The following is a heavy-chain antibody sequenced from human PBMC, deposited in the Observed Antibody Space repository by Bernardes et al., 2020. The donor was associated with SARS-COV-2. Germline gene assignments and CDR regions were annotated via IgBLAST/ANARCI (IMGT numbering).Heavy chain of an antibody. Sequence: GGSLRLSCAASGFTFTSYWMTWVRQAPGKGLEWVANVKQDGSEKYYVDSVKGRFTISRDNAKNSLYLQMTSLRAEDTAVYYCAREAGGSGERWLQGLFDYWGQGTLVTVSS. D-gene: IGHD5-12*01. J-gene: IGHJ4*02. CDR2: VKQDGSEK. CDR1: GFTFTSYW. CDR3: AREAGGSGERWLQGLFDY. V-gene: IGHV3-7*03.